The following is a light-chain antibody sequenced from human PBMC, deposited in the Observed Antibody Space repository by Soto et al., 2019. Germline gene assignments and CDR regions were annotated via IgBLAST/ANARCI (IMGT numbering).Light chain of an antibody. CDR2: DGS. J-gene: IGKJ4*01. V-gene: IGKV3D-20*01. CDR3: QQYDNSAPLS. CDR1: QSVRSSY. Sequence: EIVLTQSPATLSLSPEDRATLSCGASQSVRSSYVAWYQQKAGLAPRLLIYDGSSRASGIPDRFSGSGSGTDFTLTIGRLEPEYFAVYYCQQYDNSAPLSFGGGTKVEMK.